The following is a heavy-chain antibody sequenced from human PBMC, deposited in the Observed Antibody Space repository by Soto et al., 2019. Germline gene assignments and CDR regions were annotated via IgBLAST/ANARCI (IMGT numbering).Heavy chain of an antibody. CDR3: VRSQGNLGY. Sequence: GGSLRLSCAASGFTFDDYAMHWVRQAPGKGLEWVSGINWSSGTTEYADSAQGRFTISRDNAKNTLYLQMNNLRAEDTAVYYCVRSQGNLGYWGQGTLVTVSS. CDR2: INWSSGTT. V-gene: IGHV3-9*01. CDR1: GFTFDDYA. D-gene: IGHD7-27*01. J-gene: IGHJ4*02.